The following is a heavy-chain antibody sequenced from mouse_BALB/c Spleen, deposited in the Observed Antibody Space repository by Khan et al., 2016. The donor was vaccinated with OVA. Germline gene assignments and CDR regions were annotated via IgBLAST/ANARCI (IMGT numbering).Heavy chain of an antibody. CDR2: IYPGSGYT. D-gene: IGHD3-2*02. J-gene: IGHJ3*01. Sequence: QVRLQQSGPELVKPGASVRMSCNAAGYTFTDFLISWVKQRAGQGLEWIGEIYPGSGYTYYNEKFKGKATLTSDRSSNTAYMELSSLTSADSAGYFCARAGYGGFAYWGQGTLVTVSA. CDR1: GYTFTDFL. CDR3: ARAGYGGFAY. V-gene: IGHV1-81*01.